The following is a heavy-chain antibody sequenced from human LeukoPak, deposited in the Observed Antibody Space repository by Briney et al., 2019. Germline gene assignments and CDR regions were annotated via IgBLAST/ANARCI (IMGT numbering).Heavy chain of an antibody. Sequence: ASVKVSCKASGYTFTSYDINWVRQATGQGLEWMGWMNPNSGNTGYAQKFQGRVTITRNTSISTAYMELSSLRSEDTAVYYCARETYYYYYYYMDVWGKGTTVTISS. V-gene: IGHV1-8*03. CDR2: MNPNSGNT. CDR1: GYTFTSYD. CDR3: ARETYYYYYYYMDV. J-gene: IGHJ6*03.